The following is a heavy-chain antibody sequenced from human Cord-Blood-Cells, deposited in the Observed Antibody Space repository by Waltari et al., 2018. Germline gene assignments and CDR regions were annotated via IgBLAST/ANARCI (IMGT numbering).Heavy chain of an antibody. J-gene: IGHJ2*01. CDR2: IIPIFGTA. CDR3: ARDALYSGSYWYFDL. D-gene: IGHD1-26*01. CDR1: GGTFSSYA. Sequence: ISCKASGGTFSSYAISWVRQDPGQGLEWMGGIIPIFGTANYAQKFQGRVTITADESTSTAYMELSSLRSEDTAVYYCARDALYSGSYWYFDLWGRGTLVTVSS. V-gene: IGHV1-69*01.